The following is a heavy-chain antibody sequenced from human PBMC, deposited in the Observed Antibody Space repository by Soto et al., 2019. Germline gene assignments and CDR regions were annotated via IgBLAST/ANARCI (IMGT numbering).Heavy chain of an antibody. CDR3: ARDRERTIFGVQGGDACDI. V-gene: IGHV1-69*01. D-gene: IGHD3-3*01. Sequence: QVQLVQSGAEVKKPGSSVKVSCKASGGIFSNYGIAWVRQAPGQGLEWMGGIIPLLGTAKYAQKFQGRVTLTADESTRTVYMELSSLTSEDTAVYFCARDRERTIFGVQGGDACDIWGQGTMVTVSS. J-gene: IGHJ3*02. CDR2: IIPLLGTA. CDR1: GGIFSNYG.